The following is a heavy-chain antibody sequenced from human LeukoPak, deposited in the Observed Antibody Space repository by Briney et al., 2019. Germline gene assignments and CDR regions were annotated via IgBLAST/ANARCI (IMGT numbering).Heavy chain of an antibody. CDR2: ISSSSNYI. D-gene: IGHD3-10*01. CDR1: GFSFNLYS. J-gene: IGHJ4*02. CDR3: ARDPYYGSGNFDY. Sequence: GGSLRLSCVGSGFSFNLYSMNWVRQAPGKGLEWVSSISSSSNYIYYGKSVKGRFTISRDNAKNSLYLQMNSLRAEDTAVYYCARDPYYGSGNFDYWGQGTLVTVSS. V-gene: IGHV3-21*01.